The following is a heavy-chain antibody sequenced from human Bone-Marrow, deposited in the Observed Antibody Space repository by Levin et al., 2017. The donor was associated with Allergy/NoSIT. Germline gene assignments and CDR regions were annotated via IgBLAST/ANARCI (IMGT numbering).Heavy chain of an antibody. CDR2: IYFGTT. V-gene: IGHV4-61*01. Sequence: SETLSLTCIVSGDSVSSGNYFWSWIRQPPGKGLEWIGYIYFGTTNYNPSLKSRVTISVDTTKNQFSLKLSSVTAADTAVYYCAKFRRDFWRGYGLDSWGQGTLVTVSS. CDR3: AKFRRDFWRGYGLDS. CDR1: GDSVSSGNYF. D-gene: IGHD3-3*01. J-gene: IGHJ4*02.